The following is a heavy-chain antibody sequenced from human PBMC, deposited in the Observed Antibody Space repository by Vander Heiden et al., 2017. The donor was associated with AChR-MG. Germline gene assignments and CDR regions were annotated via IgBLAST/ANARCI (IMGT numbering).Heavy chain of an antibody. Sequence: QVQLVQSAAEVKKPGASVKVSCKASGYTFPSYGISWVRQAPGQGLEWMGWISAYNGNTDYAKKLHGRVTMTTDTSTSTAYRGLRSLRSEETAVYYCARGYCSGGSFYPSYYMDVWGKGTTVTVSS. CDR1: GYTFPSYG. J-gene: IGHJ6*03. V-gene: IGHV1-18*01. D-gene: IGHD2-15*01. CDR3: ARGYCSGGSFYPSYYMDV. CDR2: ISAYNGNT.